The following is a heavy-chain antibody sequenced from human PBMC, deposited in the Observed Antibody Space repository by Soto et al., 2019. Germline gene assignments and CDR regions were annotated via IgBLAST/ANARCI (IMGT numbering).Heavy chain of an antibody. J-gene: IGHJ5*02. V-gene: IGHV1-8*01. Sequence: QVQLVQSGAEVKKPGASVKVSCKASGYTFTSYDINWVRQATGQGLEWMGWMNPNSGTTGYAQKFQARVTSPRNTSISTAYMDLSSLRSEATAVYYSSSDRILRFDPWGQGTLVTVSS. CDR3: SSDRILRFDP. CDR1: GYTFTSYD. D-gene: IGHD3-3*01. CDR2: MNPNSGTT.